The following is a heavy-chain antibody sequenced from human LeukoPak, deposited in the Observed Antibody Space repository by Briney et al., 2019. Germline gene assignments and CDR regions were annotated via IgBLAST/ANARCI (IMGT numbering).Heavy chain of an antibody. Sequence: GGSLRLSCAASGFTFNSYSMNWVRQAPGKGVEWVSYITSSSSIYYADSVKGRFTISRDNAKNSLYLQMNSLRDEDTAVYYCARDLRVVVVMRSYYYYGMDVWGQGTTVTVSS. J-gene: IGHJ6*02. D-gene: IGHD3-22*01. V-gene: IGHV3-48*02. CDR1: GFTFNSYS. CDR3: ARDLRVVVVMRSYYYYGMDV. CDR2: ITSSSSI.